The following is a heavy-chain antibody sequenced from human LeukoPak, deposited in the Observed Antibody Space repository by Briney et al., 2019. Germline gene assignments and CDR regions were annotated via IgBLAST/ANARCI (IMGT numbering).Heavy chain of an antibody. V-gene: IGHV3-23*01. CDR2: ISGSGGST. J-gene: IGHJ1*01. Sequence: GGSLRLSCAASGFTFSSYAMSWVRQAPGKGLEWVSAISGSGGSTYYADSVKGRFTISRDNSKNTLYLQMNSLRAEDTAVYYCAKPIVSPTIFGVASPFQHWGQGTLVTVSS. D-gene: IGHD3-3*01. CDR3: AKPIVSPTIFGVASPFQH. CDR1: GFTFSSYA.